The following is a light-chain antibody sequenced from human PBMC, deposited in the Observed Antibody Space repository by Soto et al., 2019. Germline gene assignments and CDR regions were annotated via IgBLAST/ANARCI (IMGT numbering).Light chain of an antibody. V-gene: IGKV1-8*01. CDR2: GAS. J-gene: IGKJ1*01. CDR3: QHYKNYPWT. CDR1: QDVGRY. Sequence: AIRMTQSPSSLSASAGDRVAIACRASQDVGRYLAWYQQKPGQAPKLLIYGASTLQSGVPSRFSGGGSGTDFTLTISCLQSEDFATYYCQHYKNYPWTFGQGTKWISN.